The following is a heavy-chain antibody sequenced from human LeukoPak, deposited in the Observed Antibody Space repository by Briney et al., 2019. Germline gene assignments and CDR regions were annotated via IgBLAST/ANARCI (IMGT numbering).Heavy chain of an antibody. CDR1: GYSISSGYY. D-gene: IGHD3-9*01. CDR3: ARDNGRYFSGMDV. CDR2: IYHSGST. Sequence: SETLSLTCTVSGYSISSGYYWGWIRQPPGKGLEWIGSIYHSGSTYYNPSLKSRVTISVDTSKNQFSLKLSSVTAADTAVYYCARDNGRYFSGMDVWGQGTTVTVSS. J-gene: IGHJ6*02. V-gene: IGHV4-38-2*02.